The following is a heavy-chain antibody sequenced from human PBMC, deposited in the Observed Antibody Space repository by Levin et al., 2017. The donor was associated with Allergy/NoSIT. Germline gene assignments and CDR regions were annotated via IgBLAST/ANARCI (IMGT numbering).Heavy chain of an antibody. CDR3: AKGPAWLVLHGMDV. Sequence: PGGSLRLSCAASGFTFSSYAMSWVRQAPGKGLEWVSAISGSGGSTYYADSVKGRFTISRDNSKNTLYLQMNSLRAEDTAVYYCAKGPAWLVLHGMDVWGQGTTVTVSS. V-gene: IGHV3-23*01. CDR2: ISGSGGST. J-gene: IGHJ6*02. CDR1: GFTFSSYA. D-gene: IGHD6-19*01.